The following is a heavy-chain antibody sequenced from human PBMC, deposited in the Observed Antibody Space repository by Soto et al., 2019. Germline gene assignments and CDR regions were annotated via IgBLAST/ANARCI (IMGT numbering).Heavy chain of an antibody. CDR2: IYWDNDK. CDR1: GFSLNTGGLA. Sequence: QITLKESGPTLVKPTQTLTLTCTFSGFSLNTGGLAVGWIRQPPGKALEWLALIYWDNDKRYSPSLRSRLIITKDTSKNQVVLTMTNMDPVDAATYYCVHSRCGGDCLQSYSSHYYYGMDVWGQGTMVTVSS. J-gene: IGHJ6*02. V-gene: IGHV2-5*02. CDR3: VHSRCGGDCLQSYSSHYYYGMDV. D-gene: IGHD2-21*02.